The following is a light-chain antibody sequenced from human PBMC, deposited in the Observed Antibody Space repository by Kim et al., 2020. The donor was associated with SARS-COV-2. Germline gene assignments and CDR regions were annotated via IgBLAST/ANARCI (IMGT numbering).Light chain of an antibody. Sequence: SYELTQPPSASVAPGKTARITCGGNNIGSKSVHWYQQKPGQAPVLVIYYDSDRPSGIPERFSGSNSGNTATLTISRVEAGDEADYYCQGWDIDVVFGGGT. V-gene: IGLV3-21*04. CDR2: YDS. CDR3: QGWDIDVV. J-gene: IGLJ2*01. CDR1: NIGSKS.